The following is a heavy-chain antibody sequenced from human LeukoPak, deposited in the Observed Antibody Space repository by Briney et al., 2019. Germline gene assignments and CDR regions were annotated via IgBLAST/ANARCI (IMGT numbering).Heavy chain of an antibody. CDR3: ARGNWNYYYYGMDV. Sequence: APVKVSCKASGYTFTSYDINWVRQATGQGLEWMGWMNPNSGNTGYAQKFQGRVTMTRNTSISTAYMELSSLRSEDTAVYYCARGNWNYYYYGMDVWGQGTTVTVSS. CDR1: GYTFTSYD. J-gene: IGHJ6*02. D-gene: IGHD1-20*01. CDR2: MNPNSGNT. V-gene: IGHV1-8*01.